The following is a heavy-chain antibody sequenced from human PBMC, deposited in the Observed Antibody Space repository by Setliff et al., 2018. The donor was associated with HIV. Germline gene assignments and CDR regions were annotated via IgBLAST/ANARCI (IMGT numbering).Heavy chain of an antibody. CDR2: IYYSGST. Sequence: LSETLSLTCTVSGGSISSYYWSWIRQPPGKGLEWIGYIYYSGSTYYNPSLKSRVTISVDTSKNQFSLKLSSVTAADTAVYYCARLYYLVGNWFDPWGQGTLVTV. CDR1: GGSISSYY. D-gene: IGHD2-2*01. J-gene: IGHJ5*02. V-gene: IGHV4-59*08. CDR3: ARLYYLVGNWFDP.